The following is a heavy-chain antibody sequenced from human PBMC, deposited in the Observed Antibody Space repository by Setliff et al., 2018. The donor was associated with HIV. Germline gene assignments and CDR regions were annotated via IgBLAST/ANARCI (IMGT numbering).Heavy chain of an antibody. CDR2: SDWEDDK. V-gene: IGHV2-70*04. CDR1: GFSLTTSGIR. J-gene: IGHJ4*02. Sequence: SGPTLVNPTQTLTLTCTFSGFSLTTSGIRVTWVRQPPGKALEWLARSDWEDDKFYSTSLKTRLPISKDTSKHQVVLTMTNMGPLDTATYFCERTYGTASKLDYWGPGTLVTVSS. CDR3: ERTYGTASKLDY. D-gene: IGHD3-10*01.